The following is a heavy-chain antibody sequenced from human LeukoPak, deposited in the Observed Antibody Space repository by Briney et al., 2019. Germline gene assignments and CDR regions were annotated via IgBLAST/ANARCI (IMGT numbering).Heavy chain of an antibody. V-gene: IGHV3-66*01. D-gene: IGHD3/OR15-3a*01. CDR2: ITSAGST. CDR3: ATRGLSGYYYGMDV. Sequence: PGGSLRLSCAASGFTVSSNYMSWVRQAPGKGLEWVSIITSAGSTHYATSVKGRFTISRDNSKNTVYLQMNSLRAEDTAVYYCATRGLSGYYYGMDVWGQGTTVTVSS. CDR1: GFTVSSNY. J-gene: IGHJ6*02.